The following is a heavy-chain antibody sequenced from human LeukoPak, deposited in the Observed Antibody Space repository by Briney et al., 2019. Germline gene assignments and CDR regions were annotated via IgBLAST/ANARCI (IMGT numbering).Heavy chain of an antibody. J-gene: IGHJ4*02. V-gene: IGHV1-18*01. D-gene: IGHD3-3*01. CDR3: ARDFGVARSEYYFDY. CDR2: ISAYNGNT. Sequence: GASVKVSCKASGYTFTSYGISWVRQAPGQGLEWMGWISAYNGNTNYAQKLQGRVTMTTDTSTSTAYMELSSLRSEDTAVYYCARDFGVARSEYYFDYWGQGTLVTVSS. CDR1: GYTFTSYG.